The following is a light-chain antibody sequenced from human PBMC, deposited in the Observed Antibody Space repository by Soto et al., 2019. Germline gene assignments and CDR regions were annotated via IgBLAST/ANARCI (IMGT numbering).Light chain of an antibody. Sequence: EIVLTQSPATLSLSPWERATLSCRASQSVSSNLAWYQQKPGQAPRLLIYGASTRATGIPARFSGSGSGTEFTLTISSLQSEDFALYYCQQYNKWPLITFGQGTRLEIK. CDR1: QSVSSN. J-gene: IGKJ5*01. V-gene: IGKV3-15*01. CDR3: QQYNKWPLIT. CDR2: GAS.